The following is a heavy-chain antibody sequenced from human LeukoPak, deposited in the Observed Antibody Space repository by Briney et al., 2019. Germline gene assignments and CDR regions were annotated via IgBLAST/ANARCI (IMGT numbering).Heavy chain of an antibody. CDR2: ISSSGSTI. J-gene: IGHJ3*02. Sequence: PGGSLRLSCAASGFTFSNYAMNWVRQAPGKGLEWVSYISSSGSTIYYADSVKGRFTISRDNAKNSLYLQMNSLRAEDTAVYYCARVTYGSGTPGDAFDIWGQGTMVTVSS. CDR1: GFTFSNYA. V-gene: IGHV3-48*04. CDR3: ARVTYGSGTPGDAFDI. D-gene: IGHD3-10*01.